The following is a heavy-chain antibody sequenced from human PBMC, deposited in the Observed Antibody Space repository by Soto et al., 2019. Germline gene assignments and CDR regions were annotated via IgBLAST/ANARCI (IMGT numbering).Heavy chain of an antibody. Sequence: LSLTCTVSGGSVSSGSYYWSWIRQPPGKGLEWIGYIYYSGSTNYNPSLKSRVTISVDTSKNQFSLKLSSVTAADTAVYYCARDRRELPSDYWGQGTLVTVSS. J-gene: IGHJ4*02. CDR2: IYYSGST. V-gene: IGHV4-61*01. D-gene: IGHD1-26*01. CDR3: ARDRRELPSDY. CDR1: GGSVSSGSYY.